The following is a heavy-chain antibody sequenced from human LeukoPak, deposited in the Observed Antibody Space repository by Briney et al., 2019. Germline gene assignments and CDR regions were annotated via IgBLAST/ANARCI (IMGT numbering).Heavy chain of an antibody. V-gene: IGHV3-23*01. Sequence: GGSLRLSCAASGFTFSSYGMHWVRQAPGKGLEWVSVISADSATTFYADSVKGRFTISRDNAKNTVFLQMDSLRAEDTALYYCAKGAKDIIVVPETQFDYWGQGTLVTVSS. D-gene: IGHD2-2*01. CDR3: AKGAKDIIVVPETQFDY. J-gene: IGHJ4*02. CDR1: GFTFSSYG. CDR2: ISADSATT.